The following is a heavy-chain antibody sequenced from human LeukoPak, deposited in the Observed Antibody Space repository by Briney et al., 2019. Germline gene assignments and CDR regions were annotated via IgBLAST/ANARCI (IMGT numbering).Heavy chain of an antibody. J-gene: IGHJ5*02. Sequence: ASVKVSCKASGYTFTSYYMHWVRQAPGQGLEWMGIINPSGGSTSYAQKFQGRVTMTRDTSTSTVYMELSSLRSEDTAVYYCARDRSRRTYDSNAYTGFDPWGQGTLVTVSS. V-gene: IGHV1-46*01. CDR3: ARDRSRRTYDSNAYTGFDP. D-gene: IGHD3-22*01. CDR1: GYTFTSYY. CDR2: INPSGGST.